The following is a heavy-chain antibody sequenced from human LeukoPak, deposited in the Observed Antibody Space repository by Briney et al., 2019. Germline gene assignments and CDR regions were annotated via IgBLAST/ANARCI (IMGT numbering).Heavy chain of an antibody. D-gene: IGHD3-3*01. CDR1: GGSISSYY. V-gene: IGHV4-59*01. J-gene: IGHJ4*02. Sequence: SETLSLTCIVSGGSISSYYWSWIRQPPGKGLEWIGYIYYSGSTNYNPSLKSRVTISVDTSKNQFSLKRSSVTAADTAVYYCAAGVALFDYWGQGTLVTVSS. CDR3: AAGVALFDY. CDR2: IYYSGST.